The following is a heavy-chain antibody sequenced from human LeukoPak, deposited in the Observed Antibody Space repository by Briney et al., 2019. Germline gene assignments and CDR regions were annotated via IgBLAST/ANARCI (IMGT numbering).Heavy chain of an antibody. Sequence: PGGSLRLSCAASGFTFSSYAMHWVRQAPGKGLGWVAVISYDGSNKYYADSVKGRFTISRDNSKNTLYLQMNSLRAEDTAVYYCARDASSGIGGYYYGMDVWGQGTTVTVSS. CDR3: ARDASSGIGGYYYGMDV. CDR2: ISYDGSNK. V-gene: IGHV3-30*04. CDR1: GFTFSSYA. D-gene: IGHD3-22*01. J-gene: IGHJ6*02.